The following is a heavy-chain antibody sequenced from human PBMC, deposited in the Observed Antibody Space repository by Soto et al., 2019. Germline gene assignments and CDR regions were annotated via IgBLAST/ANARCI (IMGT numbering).Heavy chain of an antibody. CDR3: AKDRGTWYYPPYCSGGSCYLGYFDY. CDR1: GFTFSSYA. D-gene: IGHD2-15*01. J-gene: IGHJ4*02. Sequence: GGSLRLSCAASGFTFSSYALSWVRQAPGKGLEWVSAISGSGGSTYYADSVKGRFTISRDNSKNTLYLQMNSLRAEDTAVYYCAKDRGTWYYPPYCSGGSCYLGYFDYWGQGTLVTVSS. V-gene: IGHV3-23*01. CDR2: ISGSGGST.